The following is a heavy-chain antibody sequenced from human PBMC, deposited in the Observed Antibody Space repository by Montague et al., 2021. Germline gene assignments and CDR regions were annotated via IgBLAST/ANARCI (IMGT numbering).Heavy chain of an antibody. CDR2: IYDSGTT. Sequence: SETLSLTCTVTGGSISEFYWSWIRQSPEKGLEWIGYIYDSGTTNYNPSLKSRVTISADTSMNQSSLNLRSVTAADTAVYFCARRPGIRAPFDYWGQGTLVTVSS. CDR3: ARRPGIRAPFDY. J-gene: IGHJ4*02. CDR1: GGSISEFY. D-gene: IGHD3-10*01. V-gene: IGHV4-59*08.